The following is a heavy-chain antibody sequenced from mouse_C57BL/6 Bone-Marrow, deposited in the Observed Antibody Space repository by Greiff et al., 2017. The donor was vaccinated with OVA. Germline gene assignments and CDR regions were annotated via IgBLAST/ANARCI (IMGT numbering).Heavy chain of an antibody. CDR2: IDPSDLYT. CDR3: ASGSSFYGMDY. Sequence: VQLQQSGAELVKPGASVKLSCKASGYTFTSYWMQWVKQRPGQGLEWIGEIDPSDLYTNYNHKFKGKATLTVDTSSSTADMQLSSLTSEDAAVYYCASGSSFYGMDYWGQGTAVTVSS. CDR1: GYTFTSYW. V-gene: IGHV1-50*01. J-gene: IGHJ4*01. D-gene: IGHD1-1*01.